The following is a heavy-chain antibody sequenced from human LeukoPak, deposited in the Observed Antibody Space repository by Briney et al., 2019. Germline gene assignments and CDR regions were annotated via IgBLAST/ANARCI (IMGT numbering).Heavy chain of an antibody. CDR1: GFTFDDYG. CDR2: INWNGDST. D-gene: IGHD3-9*01. V-gene: IGHV3-20*04. Sequence: GGSLRLSCAASGFTFDDYGMSWVRQAPGKGLEWVSGINWNGDSTGYADSVKGRFTISRDNAKNSLYLQMNSLRAEDTALYYCARGYFDSPGFDYWGQGTLVTVSS. CDR3: ARGYFDSPGFDY. J-gene: IGHJ4*02.